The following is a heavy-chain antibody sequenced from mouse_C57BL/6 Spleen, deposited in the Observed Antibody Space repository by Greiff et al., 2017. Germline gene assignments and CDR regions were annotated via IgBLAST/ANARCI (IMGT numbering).Heavy chain of an antibody. CDR1: GYAFSSSW. D-gene: IGHD2-5*01. J-gene: IGHJ4*01. CDR3: ARNSNYEGYAMDY. V-gene: IGHV1-82*01. CDR2: IYPGDGDT. Sequence: QVTLKVSGPELVKPGASVKISCKASGYAFSSSWMNWVKQRPGKGLEWIGRIYPGDGDTNYNGKFKGKATLTADKSSSTAYMQLSSLTSEDSAVYFCARNSNYEGYAMDYWGQGTSVTVSS.